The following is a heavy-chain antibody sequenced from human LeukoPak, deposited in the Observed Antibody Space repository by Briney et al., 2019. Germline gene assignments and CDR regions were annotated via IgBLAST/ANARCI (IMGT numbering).Heavy chain of an antibody. D-gene: IGHD6-19*01. Sequence: SVKVSCKASGGTFSSYAISWVRQAPGQGLEWMGGIIPIFGTANYAQKFQGRVTITADKSTSTAYMELSSLRSEDTAVYYCARGRGYSSGWPEFDYWGQGTLVTVSS. CDR1: GGTFSSYA. CDR3: ARGRGYSSGWPEFDY. CDR2: IIPIFGTA. V-gene: IGHV1-69*06. J-gene: IGHJ4*02.